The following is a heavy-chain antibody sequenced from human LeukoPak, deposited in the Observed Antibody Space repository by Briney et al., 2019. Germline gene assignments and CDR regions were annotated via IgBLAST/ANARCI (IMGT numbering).Heavy chain of an antibody. D-gene: IGHD2-2*01. Sequence: GGSLRLSCAASGFTFSSYTMNWVRQAPGKGLEWISYISSSSSTIYYADSVKGRFTISRDNAQNSLYLQMNSLRAEDTVVYYCARDSGRLPSRFDPWGQGTLVTVSS. V-gene: IGHV3-48*01. CDR3: ARDSGRLPSRFDP. CDR2: ISSSSSTI. J-gene: IGHJ5*02. CDR1: GFTFSSYT.